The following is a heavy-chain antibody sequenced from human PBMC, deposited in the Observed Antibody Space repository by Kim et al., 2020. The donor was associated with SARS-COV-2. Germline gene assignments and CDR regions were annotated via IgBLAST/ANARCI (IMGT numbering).Heavy chain of an antibody. D-gene: IGHD3-9*01. J-gene: IGHJ5*02. V-gene: IGHV4-4*07. CDR3: ATALRLDNYDTIDR. CDR1: GGSINTFY. CDR2: VYTNGDT. Sequence: SETLSLTCSVSGGSINTFYWTWIRQPAGGGLEWLGRVYTNGDTIYNPSLGSRVSISLDTSNDYFSLRLTSMTAADTAVYYCATALRLDNYDTIDRWGLGTLVTVSS.